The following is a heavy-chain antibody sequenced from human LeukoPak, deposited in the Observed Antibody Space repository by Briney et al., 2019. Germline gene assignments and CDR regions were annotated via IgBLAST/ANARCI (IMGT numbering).Heavy chain of an antibody. V-gene: IGHV4-59*11. D-gene: IGHD3-3*01. CDR1: GGSISSQY. J-gene: IGHJ5*02. CDR2: IYYSGST. Sequence: NPSETLSLTCTVSGGSISSQYWSWIRQPPGKGLEWIGYIYYSGSTNYNPSLKSRVTISVDTSKNQFSLKLSSVTAADTAVYYCATYDFWSNWFDPRGQGTLVTVSS. CDR3: ATYDFWSNWFDP.